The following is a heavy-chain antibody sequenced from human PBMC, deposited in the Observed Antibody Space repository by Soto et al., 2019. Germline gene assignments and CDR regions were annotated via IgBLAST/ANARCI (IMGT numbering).Heavy chain of an antibody. D-gene: IGHD2-15*01. V-gene: IGHV4-30-4*01. CDR3: ARAKYCSGGSCYPSYYYYGMDV. J-gene: IGHJ6*02. CDR1: GGSISSGDYY. CDR2: IYYSGST. Sequence: SETLSLTCTVSGGSISSGDYYWSWIRQPPGKGLEWIGYIYYSGSTYYNPSLKSRVTISVDTSKNQFSLKLSSVTAADTAVYYCARAKYCSGGSCYPSYYYYGMDVWGQGTTVTV.